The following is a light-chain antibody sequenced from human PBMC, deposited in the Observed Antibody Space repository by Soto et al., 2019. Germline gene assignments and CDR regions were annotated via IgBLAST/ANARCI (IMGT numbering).Light chain of an antibody. CDR1: QSVRSSY. Sequence: EIVLTQSPGTLSLSPGERATLSCRASQSVRSSYLAWYQQKPGQAPRLLIYGASSGATGIPDRFSGSGSGTDFTLTISRLEPEDFAVYYCQQYGNSPWTFGQGTKWIS. CDR3: QQYGNSPWT. CDR2: GAS. J-gene: IGKJ1*01. V-gene: IGKV3-20*01.